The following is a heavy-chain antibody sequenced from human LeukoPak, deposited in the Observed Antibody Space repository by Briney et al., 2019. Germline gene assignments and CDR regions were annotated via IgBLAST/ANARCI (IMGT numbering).Heavy chain of an antibody. CDR3: ARLARSVGLAFSQYYFDY. Sequence: GGSLRLSCAASGFAFSSYGMHWVRQAPGKGLEWVAVISYDGSNKYYADSVKGRFTISRDNSKNTLYLQMNSLRAEDTAVYYCARLARSVGLAFSQYYFDYWGQGTLVTVSS. J-gene: IGHJ4*02. CDR2: ISYDGSNK. V-gene: IGHV3-30*03. CDR1: GFAFSSYG.